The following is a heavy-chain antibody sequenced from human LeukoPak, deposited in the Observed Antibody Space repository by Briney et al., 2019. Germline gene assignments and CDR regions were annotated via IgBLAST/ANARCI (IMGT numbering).Heavy chain of an antibody. J-gene: IGHJ4*02. D-gene: IGHD3-16*01. CDR3: ARYDSRGSASTRFDY. Sequence: PSETLSLACAVSGYSLGKNYYWGWIRQPPGKGLEWIGRIYGTGSTSYSPSLMNRVTMSVDTSKNHFSLKLTSVTAADTAVYYCARYDSRGSASTRFDYWGQGILVTISS. V-gene: IGHV4-38-2*01. CDR2: IYGTGST. CDR1: GYSLGKNYY.